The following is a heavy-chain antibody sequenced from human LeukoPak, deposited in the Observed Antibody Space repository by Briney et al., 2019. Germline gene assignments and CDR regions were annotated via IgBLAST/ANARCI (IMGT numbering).Heavy chain of an antibody. D-gene: IGHD3-16*01. CDR1: GFSVSDYS. J-gene: IGHJ4*02. V-gene: IGHV3-11*05. Sequence: PGGSLRLSCAASGFSVSDYSISWIRQSPAKGPEWVSYVISGRGSTNYADSVKGRFTISRDNAKNSVALQLDGLRADDTAVYFCTRERRGSYYAFESWGQGTLVTVSS. CDR3: TRERRGSYYAFES. CDR2: VISGRGST.